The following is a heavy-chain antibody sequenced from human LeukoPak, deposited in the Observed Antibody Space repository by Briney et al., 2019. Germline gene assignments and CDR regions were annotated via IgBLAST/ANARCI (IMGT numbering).Heavy chain of an antibody. D-gene: IGHD1-26*01. V-gene: IGHV1-8*03. CDR2: MNPNSGNT. CDR3: AREGWELAYFDY. CDR1: GYTFTSYD. Sequence: GASVKVSCKASGYTFTSYDINWVRQATGQGLEWMGWMNPNSGNTGYAQKFQGRVTITRNTSISTAYMELSSLRSEDTAVYYCAREGWELAYFDYWGQGTLVTVSS. J-gene: IGHJ4*02.